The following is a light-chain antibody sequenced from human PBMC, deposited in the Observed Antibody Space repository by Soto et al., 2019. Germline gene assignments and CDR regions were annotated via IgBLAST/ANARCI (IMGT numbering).Light chain of an antibody. Sequence: EIVLTQSPGTLSLSPGERATLSCRASQTVSSNYLAWFQQKGGQAPRLLIFGASGRAAGIPDRFSGSVSGSDFILTISRLEREDFAVYYCQHYGSSWTFGQGTKVEI. J-gene: IGKJ1*01. CDR2: GAS. CDR3: QHYGSSWT. V-gene: IGKV3-20*01. CDR1: QTVSSNY.